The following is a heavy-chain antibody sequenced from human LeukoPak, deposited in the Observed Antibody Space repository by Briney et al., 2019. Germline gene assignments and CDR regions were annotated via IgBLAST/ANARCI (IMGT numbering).Heavy chain of an antibody. CDR1: GYTFTSYG. D-gene: IGHD1/OR15-1a*01. J-gene: IGHJ4*02. Sequence: ASVKVSCKASGYTFTSYGISWVRQAPGQGLEWMGWMNPNSGNTGYAQKFHGRVTMTRNTSISTAYMELSSLRSEDTAVYYCARGTRTYDYWGQGTLVTVSS. CDR3: ARGTRTYDY. V-gene: IGHV1-8*02. CDR2: MNPNSGNT.